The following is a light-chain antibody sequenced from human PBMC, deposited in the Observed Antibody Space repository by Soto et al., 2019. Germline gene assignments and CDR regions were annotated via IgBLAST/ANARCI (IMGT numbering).Light chain of an antibody. CDR3: VLYMGSGSVV. V-gene: IGLV8-61*01. Sequence: QTVVTQEPSFSVSPGGTVTLTCGLSSGSVSTSYSPSWYQQTPGQAPRTLIYSTNTRSSGVPDRFSGSILGNKAALTITGAQADDESDYYCVLYMGSGSVVFGGGTQLTVL. J-gene: IGLJ2*01. CDR1: SGSVSTSYS. CDR2: STN.